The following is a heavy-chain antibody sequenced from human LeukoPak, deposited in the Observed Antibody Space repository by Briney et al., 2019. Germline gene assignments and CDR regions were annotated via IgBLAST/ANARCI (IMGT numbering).Heavy chain of an antibody. CDR2: ISSSSSTI. D-gene: IGHD6-6*01. CDR1: GFTFSSYS. Sequence: GGSLRLSCAASGFTFSSYSMNWVRQAPGKGLEWVSYISSSSSTIYYADSVKGRFTISRDNAKNSLYLQMNSLRAEDTAVYYCARDFIAARHDHWGQGTLVTVSS. V-gene: IGHV3-48*01. CDR3: ARDFIAARHDH. J-gene: IGHJ5*02.